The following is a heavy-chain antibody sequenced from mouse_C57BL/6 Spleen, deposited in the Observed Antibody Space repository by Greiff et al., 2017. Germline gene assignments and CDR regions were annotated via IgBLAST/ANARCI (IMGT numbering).Heavy chain of an antibody. CDR3: ARCGYYGSPWFAY. D-gene: IGHD1-1*01. CDR2: INPNNGGT. J-gene: IGHJ3*01. Sequence: EVQLQQSGPELVKPGASVKISCKASGYTFTDYYMNWVKQSHGKSLEWIGDINPNNGGTSYNQKFKGKATLTVDKSSSTAYMELRSLTSEDSAVYYCARCGYYGSPWFAYWGQGTLVTVSA. CDR1: GYTFTDYY. V-gene: IGHV1-26*01.